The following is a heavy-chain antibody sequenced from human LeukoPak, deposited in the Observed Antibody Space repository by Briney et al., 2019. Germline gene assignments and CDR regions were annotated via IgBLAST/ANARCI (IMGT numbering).Heavy chain of an antibody. CDR1: GFTFSSYD. D-gene: IGHD5-24*01. J-gene: IGHJ4*02. CDR2: IGTAGDT. V-gene: IGHV3-13*01. Sequence: GGSLRLSCAASGFTFSSYDMHWVRQATGKGLEWVSAIGTAGDTYYPGSVKGRFTISRENAKNSLYLQMNSLRAGDTAVYYCARESRDGYTDYWGQGTLVTVSS. CDR3: ARESRDGYTDY.